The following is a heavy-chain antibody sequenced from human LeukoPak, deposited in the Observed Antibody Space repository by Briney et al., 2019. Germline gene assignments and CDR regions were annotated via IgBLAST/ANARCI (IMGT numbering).Heavy chain of an antibody. J-gene: IGHJ4*02. CDR3: ARDLDWNYADY. D-gene: IGHD1-7*01. Sequence: PSETLPLTCAVYGGSFSGYYWSWIRQPPGKGLEWIGEINHSGSTNYNPSLKSRVTISVDTSKNQFSLKLSSVTAADTAVYYCARDLDWNYADYWGQGTLVTVSS. CDR1: GGSFSGYY. V-gene: IGHV4-34*01. CDR2: INHSGST.